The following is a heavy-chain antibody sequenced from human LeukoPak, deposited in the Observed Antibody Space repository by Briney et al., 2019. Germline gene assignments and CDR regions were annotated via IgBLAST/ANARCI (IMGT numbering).Heavy chain of an antibody. Sequence: SETLSLTCPVTGGSISRYYWSWLRQPAGKGLDGIGRIYTSGNNNYDPSLKSRVTMSVDTSKNQFSLKLSSVTAADTAVYYCARVSAGAGAPDYWGQGTLVTVSS. J-gene: IGHJ4*02. CDR3: ARVSAGAGAPDY. CDR1: GGSISRYY. V-gene: IGHV4-4*07. D-gene: IGHD6-19*01. CDR2: IYTSGNN.